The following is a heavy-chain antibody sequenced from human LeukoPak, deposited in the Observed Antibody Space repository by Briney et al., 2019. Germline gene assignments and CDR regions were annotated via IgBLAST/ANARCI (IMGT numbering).Heavy chain of an antibody. CDR3: VRGLGDS. D-gene: IGHD3-16*01. V-gene: IGHV3-74*01. CDR1: GFTVSSNY. CDR2: ISSDGSSA. Sequence: GGSLRLSCAASGFTVSSNYMSWVRQAPGKGPVWVSQISSDGSSATYADSVKGRFTISRDNAKNTLYLQMNSLRAEDTAVYYCVRGLGDSWGQGTQLIVSS. J-gene: IGHJ5*01.